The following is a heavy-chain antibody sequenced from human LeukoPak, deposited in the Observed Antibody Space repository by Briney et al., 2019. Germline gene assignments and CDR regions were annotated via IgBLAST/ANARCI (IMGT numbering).Heavy chain of an antibody. J-gene: IGHJ4*02. Sequence: GESLKISCTDSGYSFTSYWITWVRQMPGKGLEWMGRIDPSDSYTNYSPSLQGRVTFSTDKSLSTAYLEWSSLTASDTAMYYCARPGMQWEVLLVEIYFWGPGALVTVSS. CDR2: IDPSDSYT. CDR3: ARPGMQWEVLLVEIYF. V-gene: IGHV5-10-1*01. CDR1: GYSFTSYW. D-gene: IGHD1-26*01.